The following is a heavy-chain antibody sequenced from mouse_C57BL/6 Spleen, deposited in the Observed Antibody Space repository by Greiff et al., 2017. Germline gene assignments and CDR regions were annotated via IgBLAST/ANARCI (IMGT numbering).Heavy chain of an antibody. CDR3: ARSGYLYDGYYVR. CDR1: GYTFTSYW. Sequence: QVQLQQPGAELVKPGASVKMSCKASGYTFTSYWMTWVKQRPGQGLEWIGDIYPGSGSTNYNEKFKGKATLTVDKSSSTAYMQLRSLTSEDSAGYYCARSGYLYDGYYVRWGQGTTLTVSS. V-gene: IGHV1-55*01. J-gene: IGHJ2*01. CDR2: IYPGSGST. D-gene: IGHD2-3*01.